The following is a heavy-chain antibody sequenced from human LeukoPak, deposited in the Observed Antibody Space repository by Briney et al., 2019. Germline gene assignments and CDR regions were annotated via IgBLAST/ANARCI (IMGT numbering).Heavy chain of an antibody. CDR2: MNPNSGNT. V-gene: IGHV1-8*01. CDR3: ARGEWIQLWLYMDV. D-gene: IGHD5-18*01. CDR1: GYTFTSYD. J-gene: IGHJ6*03. Sequence: GASVKVSCKASGYTFTSYDINWVRQATGQGLEWMGWMNPNSGNTGYAQKFQGRVTMTRNTSISTAYMELSSLRSEDTAVYYCARGEWIQLWLYMDVWGKGTTVTVSS.